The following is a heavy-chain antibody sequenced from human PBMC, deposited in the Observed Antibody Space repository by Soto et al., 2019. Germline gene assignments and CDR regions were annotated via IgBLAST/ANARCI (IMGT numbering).Heavy chain of an antibody. CDR2: FSSSGYTI. CDR3: ATGRGGRRED. V-gene: IGHV3-11*01. CDR1: GFTFSGYY. J-gene: IGHJ4*02. Sequence: QVQLVESGGGLVKPGGALRLSCEASGFTFSGYYMTWIRQAPGKGLEWISYFSSSGYTIRYADSVEGRFTVSRDDAKKTLYRQRNSRRAEDTAVYDCATGRGGRREDWGQGTLVTVSS. D-gene: IGHD1-26*01.